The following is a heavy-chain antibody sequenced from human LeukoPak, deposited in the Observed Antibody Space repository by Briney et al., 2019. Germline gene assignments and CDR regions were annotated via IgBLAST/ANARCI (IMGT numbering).Heavy chain of an antibody. CDR2: ISSSSSYI. D-gene: IGHD1-26*01. J-gene: IGHJ6*02. V-gene: IGHV3-21*01. CDR3: ARYSGSYYSLNYYYGMDV. Sequence: GGSLRLSCAASGFTFSSYSMNWVRQAPGKGLEWVSSISSSSSYIYYADSVKGRFTISRDSAKNSLYLQMNSLRAEDTAVYYCARYSGSYYSLNYYYGMDVWGQGTTVTVSS. CDR1: GFTFSSYS.